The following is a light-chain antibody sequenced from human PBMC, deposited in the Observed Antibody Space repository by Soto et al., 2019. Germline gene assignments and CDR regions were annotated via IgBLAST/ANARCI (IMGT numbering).Light chain of an antibody. J-gene: IGLJ2*01. Sequence: QAVVTQEPSLTVSPGGTVTLTCGSSTGAVTSGHYPYWFQQKPGQAPRTLISDTSNKHSWTPARFSGSLLGGKAALTLSGSQPGDEAEYYCLLSYSGPRVFGGGTKLTVL. CDR1: TGAVTSGHY. CDR2: DTS. CDR3: LLSYSGPRV. V-gene: IGLV7-46*01.